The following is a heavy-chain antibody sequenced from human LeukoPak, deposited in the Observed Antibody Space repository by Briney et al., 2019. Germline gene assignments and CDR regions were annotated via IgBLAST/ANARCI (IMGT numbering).Heavy chain of an antibody. Sequence: PGGSLRLSCAASGFTFSSYAMSWVRQAPGKGLEWVSTISTGGGSTYYADSVKDRFTISRDNSENTLYLQMNSLRAEDTAMYYCAEDATGYSSGGGYFDYWGQGALVTVSS. D-gene: IGHD6-19*01. V-gene: IGHV3-23*01. CDR2: ISTGGGST. CDR3: AEDATGYSSGGGYFDY. J-gene: IGHJ4*02. CDR1: GFTFSSYA.